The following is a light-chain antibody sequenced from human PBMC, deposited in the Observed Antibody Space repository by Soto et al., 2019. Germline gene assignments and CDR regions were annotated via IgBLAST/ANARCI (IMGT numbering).Light chain of an antibody. CDR1: QSINSL. CDR2: EAS. Sequence: DIQMTQSPSTLSASVGDSVTITCRASQSINSLVAWYQQHPGKAPKLLIHEASSLENGVPSRFSGSGSVTGFTLTITSLQPDDFATYSCLPYDHYSTFGQETKLEI. V-gene: IGKV1-5*01. J-gene: IGKJ2*01. CDR3: LPYDHYST.